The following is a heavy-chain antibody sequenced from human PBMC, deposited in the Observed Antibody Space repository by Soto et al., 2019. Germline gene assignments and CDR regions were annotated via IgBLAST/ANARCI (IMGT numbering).Heavy chain of an antibody. CDR3: AAGGGDTGFDY. CDR1: GGSISSGGYY. Sequence: QVQLQESGPGLVKPSQTLSLTCTVSGGSISSGGYYWSWIRQHPGKGLEWIGYIYYSGSTYYNPSLKHRVTISVDTSKNQFALKLSSVTAADTAVYYGAAGGGDTGFDYWGQGTLVTVSS. J-gene: IGHJ4*02. CDR2: IYYSGST. D-gene: IGHD2-8*02. V-gene: IGHV4-31*03.